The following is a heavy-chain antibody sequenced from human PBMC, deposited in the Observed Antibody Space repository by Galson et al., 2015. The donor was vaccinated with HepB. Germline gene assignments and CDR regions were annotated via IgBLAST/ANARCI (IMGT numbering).Heavy chain of an antibody. D-gene: IGHD2-15*01. J-gene: IGHJ6*02. CDR1: GYTFTSYA. CDR3: ARDYMRSGPPYGMDV. Sequence: SVKVSCKASGYTFTSYAMHWVRQAPGQRLEWMGWINAGNGNTKYSQKFQGRVTITRDTSASTAYMELSSLRSEDTAVYYCARDYMRSGPPYGMDVWGQGTTVTVSS. V-gene: IGHV1-3*01. CDR2: INAGNGNT.